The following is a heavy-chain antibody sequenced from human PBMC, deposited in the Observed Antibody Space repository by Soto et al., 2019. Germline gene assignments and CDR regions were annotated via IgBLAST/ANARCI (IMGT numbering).Heavy chain of an antibody. J-gene: IGHJ4*02. D-gene: IGHD2-21*02. CDR1: GFSFDDFV. V-gene: IGHV3-9*01. Sequence: PGGSLRLSCVASGFSFDDFVMNWVRQRPGKCLEWVSSVSWNSGAKLYADSVKGRFAISRDSAKKSVYLQMNSLRPDDTAFYYCAKGVATAVPALDYWGQGXLVTVYS. CDR3: AKGVATAVPALDY. CDR2: VSWNSGAK.